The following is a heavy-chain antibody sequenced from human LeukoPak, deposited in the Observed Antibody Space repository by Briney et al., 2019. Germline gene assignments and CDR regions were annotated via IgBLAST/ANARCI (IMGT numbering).Heavy chain of an antibody. Sequence: GGSLRLSCAASGFTFSSYSMNWVRQAPGRGLEWVSYISSSGGTMDYADSVKGRFTIARDNAKNSVYLEMNSLRADDKAVYYCARSARLMKGVVEVTALDDWGQGTLVTVSS. V-gene: IGHV3-48*04. CDR3: ARSARLMKGVVEVTALDD. D-gene: IGHD3-3*01. CDR2: ISSSGGTM. CDR1: GFTFSSYS. J-gene: IGHJ4*02.